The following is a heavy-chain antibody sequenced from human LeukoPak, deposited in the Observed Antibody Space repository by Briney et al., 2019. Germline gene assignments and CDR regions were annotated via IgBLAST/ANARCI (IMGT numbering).Heavy chain of an antibody. V-gene: IGHV4-4*07. CDR1: GASINSDY. J-gene: IGHJ4*02. D-gene: IGHD3-10*01. Sequence: SETLSLTCSVSGASINSDYWTWVRQVAGTGLELIGRIYASGGTNYNPYLRSRIAMSVDTSKNQFSLDLYSVTAADTGVYYCARGWAPRGEKSSFASWGQGTLVTVSS. CDR3: ARGWAPRGEKSSFAS. CDR2: IYASGGT.